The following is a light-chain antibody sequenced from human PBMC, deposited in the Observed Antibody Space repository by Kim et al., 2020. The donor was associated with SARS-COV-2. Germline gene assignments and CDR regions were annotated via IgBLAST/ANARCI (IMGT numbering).Light chain of an antibody. Sequence: SVQLTCPLTSGDKNNAIAWHQQQPEEGPRFLMRVNSDGSHIKGDGIPDRFSGSSSGTERYLTISSLQSEDEADYYCHTWAAGVRVFGGGTQLTVL. CDR1: SGDKNNA. CDR3: HTWAAGVRV. J-gene: IGLJ3*02. CDR2: VNSDGSH. V-gene: IGLV4-69*01.